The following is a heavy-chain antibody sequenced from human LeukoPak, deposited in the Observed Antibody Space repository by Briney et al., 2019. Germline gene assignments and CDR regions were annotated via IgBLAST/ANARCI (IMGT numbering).Heavy chain of an antibody. V-gene: IGHV3-49*04. D-gene: IGHD6-13*01. CDR1: GFTFGDYA. CDR3: AKLAAAGPFDY. Sequence: PGGSLRLSCTASGFTFGDYAMSWVRQAPGKGLQWVGVIRSKPYGGTTDYAASVKGRFTISRDDSKSIAYLQMNSLRAEDTAVYYCAKLAAAGPFDYWGQGTLVTVSS. CDR2: IRSKPYGGTT. J-gene: IGHJ4*02.